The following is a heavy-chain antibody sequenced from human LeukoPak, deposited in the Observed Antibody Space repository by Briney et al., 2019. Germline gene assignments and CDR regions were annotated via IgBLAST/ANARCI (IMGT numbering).Heavy chain of an antibody. D-gene: IGHD6-19*01. CDR3: ARSGGWEGDYFDY. CDR2: IKQDGSEK. Sequence: GGSLRLSCAASGFTFSSYSMNWVRQAPGKGLEWVANIKQDGSEKYYVDSVKGRFTISRDNAKNSLYLQMNSLRAEDTAVYYCARSGGWEGDYFDYWGQGTLVTVSS. V-gene: IGHV3-7*03. CDR1: GFTFSSYS. J-gene: IGHJ4*02.